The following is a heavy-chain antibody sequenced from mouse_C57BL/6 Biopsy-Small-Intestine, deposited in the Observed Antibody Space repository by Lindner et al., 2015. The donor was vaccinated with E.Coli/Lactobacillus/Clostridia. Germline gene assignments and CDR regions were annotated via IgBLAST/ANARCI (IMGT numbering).Heavy chain of an antibody. CDR3: ARGERIVVVTGPLDC. CDR2: INPDGGFT. V-gene: IGHV1-59*01. D-gene: IGHD2-13*01. Sequence: SVKVSCKASGYTFTSYYLHWVRQAPGQGIEWLGMINPDGGFTTYAQKFQGRVTMTRDTSTSTVYMEMSSLKSEDTAVYYCARGERIVVVTGPLDCWGQGTLVAVSA. CDR1: GYTFTSYY. J-gene: IGHJ3*01.